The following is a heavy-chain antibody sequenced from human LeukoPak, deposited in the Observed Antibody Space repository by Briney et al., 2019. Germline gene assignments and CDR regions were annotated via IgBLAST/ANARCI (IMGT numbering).Heavy chain of an antibody. CDR3: ARRGSSPNYYYYYMDV. D-gene: IGHD6-6*01. V-gene: IGHV4-39*01. CDR2: IYYSVST. J-gene: IGHJ6*03. Sequence: PSETLSLTCTVSGGSISSSSYYWGWIRQPPGKGLEWLGSIYYSVSTYYNPSLKSRVTISVDTSKNQFSLKLSSVTAADTAVYYCARRGSSPNYYYYYMDVWGKGTTVTVSS. CDR1: GGSISSSSYY.